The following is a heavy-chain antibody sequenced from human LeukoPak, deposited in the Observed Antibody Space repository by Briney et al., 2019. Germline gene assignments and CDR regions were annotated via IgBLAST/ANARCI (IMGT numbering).Heavy chain of an antibody. D-gene: IGHD3-3*01. CDR3: AKDSVLRFLEWSTYNWFDP. V-gene: IGHV3-23*01. J-gene: IGHJ5*02. CDR2: ISGSGGST. CDR1: GFTFSSYA. Sequence: GGSLRLSCAASGFTFSSYAMSWVRQAPGKGLEWVSAISGSGGSTYYADSVKGRFTISRDNSKNTLYLQMSSLRAEDTAVYYCAKDSVLRFLEWSTYNWFDPWGQGTLVTVSS.